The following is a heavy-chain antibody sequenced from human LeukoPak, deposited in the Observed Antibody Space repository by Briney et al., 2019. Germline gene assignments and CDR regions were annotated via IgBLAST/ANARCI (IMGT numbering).Heavy chain of an antibody. D-gene: IGHD4-17*01. V-gene: IGHV4-34*01. CDR3: ARGSHGDYYFDY. Sequence: SETLSLTCAVYGGSFSGYYWSWIRQPPGKGLEWIREINHSGSTNYNPSLKSRVTISVDTSKNQFSLKLSSVTAADTAVYYCARGSHGDYYFDYWGQGTLVTVSS. J-gene: IGHJ4*02. CDR2: INHSGST. CDR1: GGSFSGYY.